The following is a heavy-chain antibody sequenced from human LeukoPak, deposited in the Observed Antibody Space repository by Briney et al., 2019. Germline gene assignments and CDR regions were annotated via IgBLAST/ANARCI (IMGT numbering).Heavy chain of an antibody. Sequence: SGPTLVNPTQTLTLTCTFSGSSLTTGGVGVAWIRQPPGKALEWLALIYWDDDKHYTPSLKTRLTITKDTSKNEVVLTMTNMDPVDTATYFCAHGVYNWHDGAFNIWGQGTVVTVSS. J-gene: IGHJ3*02. CDR1: GSSLTTGGVG. V-gene: IGHV2-5*02. CDR3: AHGVYNWHDGAFNI. D-gene: IGHD1-20*01. CDR2: IYWDDDK.